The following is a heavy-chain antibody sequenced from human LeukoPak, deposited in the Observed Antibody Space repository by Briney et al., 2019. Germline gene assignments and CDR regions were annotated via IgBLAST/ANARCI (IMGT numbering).Heavy chain of an antibody. CDR2: ISWNSGSI. D-gene: IGHD6-19*01. CDR3: AKDGTRQRRAVAGNWFDP. V-gene: IGHV3-9*01. Sequence: GGSLRLSCAASGFTFDDYAMHWVRQAPGKGLEWVSGISWNSGSIGYADSVKGRFTISRDNAKNSLYLQMNSLRAEDTALYYCAKDGTRQRRAVAGNWFDPWGQGTLVTVSS. CDR1: GFTFDDYA. J-gene: IGHJ5*02.